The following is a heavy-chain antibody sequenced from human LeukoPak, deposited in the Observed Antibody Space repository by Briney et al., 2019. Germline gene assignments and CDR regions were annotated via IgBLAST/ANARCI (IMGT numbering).Heavy chain of an antibody. J-gene: IGHJ4*02. CDR2: IYYSGST. CDR3: ARVTYDMCFYY. Sequence: KPSQTLSLTCTVSGVSFSSGGYYWRWIRQPPGKGLEWTGYIYYSGSTYYNPSLKSRVTISVDTSKNQFSLKLSSVTAADTAVYYCARVTYDMCFYYWGQGTLVTVSS. V-gene: IGHV4-31*03. CDR1: GVSFSSGGYY. D-gene: IGHD3-22*01.